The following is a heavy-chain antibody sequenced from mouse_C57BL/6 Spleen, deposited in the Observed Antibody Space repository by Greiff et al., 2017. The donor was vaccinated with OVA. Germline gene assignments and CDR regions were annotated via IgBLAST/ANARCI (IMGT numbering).Heavy chain of an antibody. Sequence: VQLQQSGAELVKPGASVKISCKASGYAFSSYWMNWVKQRPGKGLEWIGQIYPGDGDTNYNGKFKGKATLTADKSSSTAYMQLSSLTSEDSAVYFCARDYGYDRAWFAYWGQGTLVTVSA. D-gene: IGHD2-2*01. CDR1: GYAFSSYW. J-gene: IGHJ3*01. CDR2: IYPGDGDT. V-gene: IGHV1-80*01. CDR3: ARDYGYDRAWFAY.